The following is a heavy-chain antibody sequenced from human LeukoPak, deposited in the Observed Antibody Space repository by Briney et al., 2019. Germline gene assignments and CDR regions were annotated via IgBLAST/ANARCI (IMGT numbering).Heavy chain of an antibody. V-gene: IGHV3-23*01. D-gene: IGHD3-10*01. CDR3: AKGFYGSGSSYFDA. CDR2: MGMGDDT. J-gene: IGHJ4*02. CDR1: GFMFNNFG. Sequence: GGALRLSCTASGFMFNNFGLSWVRQPPGKGLEWVSPMGMGDDTYYAVCVRGRVAISRDDAKNTLHLQLKSTSAADTALHSFAKGFYGSGSSYFDAWGQGALVVVSS.